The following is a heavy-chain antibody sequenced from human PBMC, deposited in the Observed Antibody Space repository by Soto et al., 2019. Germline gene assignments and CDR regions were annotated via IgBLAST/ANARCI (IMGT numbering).Heavy chain of an antibody. D-gene: IGHD1-26*01. CDR3: ARDSGSSPRIYYFDY. Sequence: GASVKVSCKASGGTFSSYAISWVRQAPGQGLEWMGGIIPIFGTANYAQKFQGRVTITADESTSTAYMELSSLRSEDTAVYYCARDSGSSPRIYYFDYWGQGTLVTVSS. V-gene: IGHV1-69*13. CDR1: GGTFSSYA. J-gene: IGHJ4*02. CDR2: IIPIFGTA.